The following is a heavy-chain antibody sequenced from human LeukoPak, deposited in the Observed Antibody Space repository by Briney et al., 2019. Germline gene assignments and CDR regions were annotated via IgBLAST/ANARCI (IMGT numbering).Heavy chain of an antibody. Sequence: SETLSLTCTVSGGSISSSSHYWGWIRQPPGRGLEWIGSIYYSGSTYYNPSLKSRLTISVDTSMHQFSLKLSSVTAADTAVYYCARAGGFREYYFGYWGQGTLVTVSS. D-gene: IGHD3-10*01. CDR3: ARAGGFREYYFGY. CDR2: IYYSGST. V-gene: IGHV4-39*01. CDR1: GGSISSSSHY. J-gene: IGHJ4*02.